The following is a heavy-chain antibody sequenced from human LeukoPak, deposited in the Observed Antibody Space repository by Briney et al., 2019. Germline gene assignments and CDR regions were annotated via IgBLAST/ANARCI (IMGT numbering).Heavy chain of an antibody. V-gene: IGHV1-46*01. CDR3: ARRPSFPSPPDY. Sequence: ASVKVSCKASGYTFTNYYIHWVRQAPGQGLEWMGIISPDGGGTNYAQEFQGRVTMTTDTSTSTVYMELSSLRSEDTAVYYCARRPSFPSPPDYWGQGTLVTVSS. CDR1: GYTFTNYY. CDR2: ISPDGGGT. J-gene: IGHJ4*02. D-gene: IGHD2-2*01.